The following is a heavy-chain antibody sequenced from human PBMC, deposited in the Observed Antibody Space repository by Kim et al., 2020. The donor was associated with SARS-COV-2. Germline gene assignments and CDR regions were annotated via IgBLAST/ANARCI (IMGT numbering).Heavy chain of an antibody. CDR3: ARDCRGGMDV. CDR2: YI. Sequence: YIYYAGSLKGRFTISRDNAKISLYLQMNSLRAEGKAVYYCARDCRGGMDVWCQWTTVTVSS. J-gene: IGHJ6*02. V-gene: IGHV3-21*01.